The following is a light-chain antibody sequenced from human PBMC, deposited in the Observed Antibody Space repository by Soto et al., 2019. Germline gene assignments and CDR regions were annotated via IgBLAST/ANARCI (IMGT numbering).Light chain of an antibody. V-gene: IGLV1-51*01. J-gene: IGLJ2*01. CDR1: SSNIGNNY. CDR3: QSYDRSLGGYVV. CDR2: DNN. Sequence: QSVLTQPPSVSAAPGQKVTISCSGSSSNIGNNYVSWYQQLPGTAPKLLIYDNNKRPSGIPDRFSGSKSGTSASLAITGLQAEDEADYYCQSYDRSLGGYVVFGGGTKLTVL.